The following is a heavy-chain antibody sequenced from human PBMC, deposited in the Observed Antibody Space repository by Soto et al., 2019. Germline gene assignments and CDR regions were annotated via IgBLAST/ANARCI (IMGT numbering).Heavy chain of an antibody. CDR3: ARERPDGARLDP. J-gene: IGHJ5*02. CDR2: IYYSGST. Sequence: SETLSLTCTVSGGSISSGDYYWSWIRQPPGKGLEWIGYIYYSGSTYYNPSLKSRVTISVDTSKNQFSLKLSSVTAADTAVYYCARERPDGARLDPWGQGTRVTVSS. CDR1: GGSISSGDYY. V-gene: IGHV4-30-4*01. D-gene: IGHD6-6*01.